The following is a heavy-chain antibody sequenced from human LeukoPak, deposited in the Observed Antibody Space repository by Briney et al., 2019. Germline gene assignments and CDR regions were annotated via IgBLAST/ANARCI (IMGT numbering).Heavy chain of an antibody. D-gene: IGHD3-22*01. CDR2: INPSGGST. CDR3: ARDAWVRYNDSSGYTYLDY. V-gene: IGHV1-46*01. Sequence: ASVKVSCKASGYTFTSYYMHWVRQAPGQGLEWMGIINPSGGSTSYAQKFQGRVTMTRDTSTSTVYMELSSLRSEDTAVYYCARDAWVRYNDSSGYTYLDYWGQGTLVTVSS. CDR1: GYTFTSYY. J-gene: IGHJ4*02.